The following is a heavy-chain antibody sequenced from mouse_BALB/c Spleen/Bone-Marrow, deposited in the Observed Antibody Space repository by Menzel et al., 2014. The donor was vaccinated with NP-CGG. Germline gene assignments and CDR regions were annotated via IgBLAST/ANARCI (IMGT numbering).Heavy chain of an antibody. CDR2: INPYNEGS. D-gene: IGHD1-1*01. V-gene: IGHV1-14*01. Sequence: EVKLMESGPELVKPGASVKMSCKASGYTFTRYVMHWVRQKPGQGLDWIGYINPYNEGSKYNEKFKGEATLTSDKSSHTAYMELSSLTSDDAAVYYCARERDYGDYFDYWGQGTTLTVSS. J-gene: IGHJ2*01. CDR1: GYTFTRYV. CDR3: ARERDYGDYFDY.